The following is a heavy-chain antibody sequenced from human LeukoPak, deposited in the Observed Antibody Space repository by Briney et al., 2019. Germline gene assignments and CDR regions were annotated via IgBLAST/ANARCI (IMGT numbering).Heavy chain of an antibody. CDR3: ARDDRWGGDTFDI. V-gene: IGHV4-61*02. CDR1: GGSISSGSYY. CDR2: IYTSGST. J-gene: IGHJ3*02. Sequence: SETLSLTCTVSGGSISSGSYYWTWIRQPAGKGLEWIGRIYTSGSTNYNPSLKSRVTISVDTSKNQFSLKLSSVTAADTAVYFCARDDRWGGDTFDIWGQGTMVTDSS. D-gene: IGHD3-16*01.